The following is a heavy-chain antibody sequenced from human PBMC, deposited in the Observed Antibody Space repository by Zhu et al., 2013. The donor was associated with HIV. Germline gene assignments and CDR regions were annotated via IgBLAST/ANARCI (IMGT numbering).Heavy chain of an antibody. CDR3: VRDDGHTGYYYAMDV. CDR2: ISGFNGNT. V-gene: IGHV1-18*01. CDR1: GSSFRTYG. D-gene: IGHD4-17*01. J-gene: IGHJ6*02. Sequence: QVQLLQSGAEVKKPGSSVKVSCKVSGSSFRTYGLNWVRQAPGQGLEWMGWISGFNGNTNYAQRFQGRVTMTTDTSTSTAYMELTSLISDDTAVYYCVRDDGHTGYYYAMDVWGQGTTVTVSS.